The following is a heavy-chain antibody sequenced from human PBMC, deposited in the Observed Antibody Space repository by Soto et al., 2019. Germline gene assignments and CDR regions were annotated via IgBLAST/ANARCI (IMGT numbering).Heavy chain of an antibody. CDR2: ISSGGSYI. V-gene: IGHV3-21*01. CDR1: GFTFSSYS. D-gene: IGHD1-1*01. Sequence: RSRRLSCTGSGFTFSSYSIHLVRPAPGTGLEWLSTISSGGSYIYQPDSLKGRYTISRDNAKDTVHLQVNSLRVEDTAMYYCARDVGDAYNPTLVCWGQGTQVTVSS. CDR3: ARDVGDAYNPTLVC. J-gene: IGHJ4*02.